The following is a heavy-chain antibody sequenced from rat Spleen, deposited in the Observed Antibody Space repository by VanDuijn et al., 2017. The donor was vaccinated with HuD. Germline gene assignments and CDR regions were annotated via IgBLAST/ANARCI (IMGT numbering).Heavy chain of an antibody. D-gene: IGHD1-11*01. Sequence: EVQLVESGGGLVHPGRSLKLSCVTSGFTFNYYWMTWIRQAPGKGLEWVASITNTGGSTYYPDSVKGRFTISRDNAENTVYLQMDSLTSEDTATYYCAKEANYGGLMDAWGQGASVTVSS. CDR2: ITNTGGST. V-gene: IGHV5-31*01. CDR1: GFTFNYYW. J-gene: IGHJ4*01. CDR3: AKEANYGGLMDA.